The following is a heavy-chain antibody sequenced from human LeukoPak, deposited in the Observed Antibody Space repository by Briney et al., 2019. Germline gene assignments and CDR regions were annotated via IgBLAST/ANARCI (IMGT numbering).Heavy chain of an antibody. Sequence: NPSETLSLTCTVSGGSISSYYWSWIRQPPGKGLEWIGYIYYSGSTNYNPSLKSRVTISVDTSKNQFSLKLSSVTAADTAVYYCARHDTAMVPSYYYYYYGMDVWGQGTTVTVSS. CDR3: ARHDTAMVPSYYYYYYGMDV. J-gene: IGHJ6*02. CDR1: GGSISSYY. CDR2: IYYSGST. V-gene: IGHV4-59*08. D-gene: IGHD5-18*01.